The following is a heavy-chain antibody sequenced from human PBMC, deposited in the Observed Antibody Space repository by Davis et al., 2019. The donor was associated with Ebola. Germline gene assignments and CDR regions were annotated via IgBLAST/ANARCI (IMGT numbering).Heavy chain of an antibody. CDR2: ISSSGSTI. CDR3: AREGGGYFDGFDAFDI. Sequence: PGGSLRLSCAASGFTFSSYEMNWVRQAPGKGLEWVSYISSSGSTIYYADSVKGRFTISRDNAKNSLYLQMNSLRAEDTAVYYCAREGGGYFDGFDAFDIWGQGTMVTVSS. CDR1: GFTFSSYE. J-gene: IGHJ3*02. D-gene: IGHD3-9*01. V-gene: IGHV3-48*03.